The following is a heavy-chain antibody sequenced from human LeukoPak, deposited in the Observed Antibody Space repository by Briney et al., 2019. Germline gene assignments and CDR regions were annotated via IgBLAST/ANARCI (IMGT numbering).Heavy chain of an antibody. D-gene: IGHD6-13*01. CDR1: GGSISSYY. CDR2: IYYSGST. V-gene: IGHV4-59*01. J-gene: IGHJ5*02. CDR3: ARGAASSWRRGFDP. Sequence: SETLSLTCTVSGGSISSYYWSWIRQPPGKGLEWLGHIYYSGSTKYNPSLESRVTMSVDTSKNQFSLNLRSVTAADTALYYCARGAASSWRRGFDPWGQGTLVTVSS.